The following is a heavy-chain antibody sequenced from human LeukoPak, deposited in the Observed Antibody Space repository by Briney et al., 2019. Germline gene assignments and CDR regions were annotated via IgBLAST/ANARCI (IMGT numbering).Heavy chain of an antibody. J-gene: IGHJ4*02. CDR2: ISHSGSV. Sequence: SETLSLTCTVSGGSVSNYYWSWIRQSPGKGLEWIGYISHSGSVNYNPSLKSRVTMSVDTSKNQFSLKLSSVTAADTAVYYCARRLGYSSSWYPRPFDYWGQGTLVTVSS. CDR1: GGSVSNYY. V-gene: IGHV4-59*02. CDR3: ARRLGYSSSWYPRPFDY. D-gene: IGHD6-13*01.